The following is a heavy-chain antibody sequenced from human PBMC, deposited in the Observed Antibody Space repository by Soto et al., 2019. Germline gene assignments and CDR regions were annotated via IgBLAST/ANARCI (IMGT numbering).Heavy chain of an antibody. D-gene: IGHD5-18*01. CDR2: ISGTDGGA. CDR3: ASGGLHGYTNGGLSYFHS. CDR1: ELSSSNHA. Sequence: EVHLLESGGGLVQPGGSLRLSCAASELSSSNHAMTWVRQAPGKGLAWVSGISGTDGGAYYADSVKGRFTISRDNSRSTLYLQMNSLRVEDTAVYYCASGGLHGYTNGGLSYFHSWGQGTLVTVSS. J-gene: IGHJ4*02. V-gene: IGHV3-23*01.